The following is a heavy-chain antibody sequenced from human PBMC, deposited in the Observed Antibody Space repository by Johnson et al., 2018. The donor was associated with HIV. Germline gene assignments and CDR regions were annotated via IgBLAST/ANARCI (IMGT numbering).Heavy chain of an antibody. CDR1: GITVTHNY. CDR3: AKNREMATIRGAFDI. D-gene: IGHD5-24*01. J-gene: IGHJ3*02. CDR2: ISGSGGST. V-gene: IGHV3-23*04. Sequence: VQLVESGGGLVKPGGSLRLSCVASGITVTHNYMSWVRQAPGKGLEWVSGISGSGGSTYYADSVKGRFTISRDNSKNTLYLQMNSLRAEETAVYYCAKNREMATIRGAFDIWGQGTMVTVSS.